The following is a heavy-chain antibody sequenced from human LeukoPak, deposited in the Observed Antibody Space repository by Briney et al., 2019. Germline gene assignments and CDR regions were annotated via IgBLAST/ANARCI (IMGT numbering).Heavy chain of an antibody. CDR2: INPGGGTT. CDR3: ARQRGGQYEDAFDI. V-gene: IGHV1-46*01. Sequence: GASVEVSCKASGYTFTSSYMHWVRQAPGQGLEWVGIINPGGGTTIYAQNFQGRVTMTRDTSTSTVYMELSSLRSEDTAVYYCARQRGGQYEDAFDIWGQGTMVTVSS. D-gene: IGHD2-8*01. J-gene: IGHJ3*02. CDR1: GYTFTSSY.